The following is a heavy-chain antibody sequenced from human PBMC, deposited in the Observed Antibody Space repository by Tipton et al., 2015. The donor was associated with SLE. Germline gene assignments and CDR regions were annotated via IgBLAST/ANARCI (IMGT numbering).Heavy chain of an antibody. CDR1: GFTFSGYG. D-gene: IGHD1-14*01. CDR3: VKTPHDPSTPWPAWYYFDY. V-gene: IGHV3-30*02. Sequence: SLRLSCAASGFTFSGYGMHWVRQAPGKGLEWVAFIRYDGTTKYHADSVKGRFTISRDNSKNTLYLQMNSLRPEDTAVYHCVKTPHDPSTPWPAWYYFDYWGQGTLVTVSS. CDR2: IRYDGTTK. J-gene: IGHJ4*02.